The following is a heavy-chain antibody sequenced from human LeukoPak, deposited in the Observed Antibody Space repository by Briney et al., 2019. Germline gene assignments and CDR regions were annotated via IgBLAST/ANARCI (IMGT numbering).Heavy chain of an antibody. Sequence: GGSLRLSCAASGFTFSSYSMNWVRQAPGKGLEWVSYIRSSSSTIYYADSVKGRFTISRDNAKNSLYLQMNSLRAEDTAVYYCARIVYDILTGYLQYNWFDPWGQGTLVTVSS. V-gene: IGHV3-48*01. CDR1: GFTFSSYS. CDR3: ARIVYDILTGYLQYNWFDP. CDR2: IRSSSSTI. J-gene: IGHJ5*02. D-gene: IGHD3-9*01.